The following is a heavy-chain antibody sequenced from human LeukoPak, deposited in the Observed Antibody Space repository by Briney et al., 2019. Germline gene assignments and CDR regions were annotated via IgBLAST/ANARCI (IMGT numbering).Heavy chain of an antibody. CDR2: ISWNSGSI. J-gene: IGHJ6*03. CDR3: AKDSGLWFGELSSYMDV. Sequence: QSGGSLRLSCAASGFTFDDYAMHWVRQAPGKGLEWVSGISWNSGSIGYADSVKGRFTISRDNAKNSLYLQMNSLRAEDTALYYCAKDSGLWFGELSSYMDVWGKGTTVTISS. D-gene: IGHD3-10*01. CDR1: GFTFDDYA. V-gene: IGHV3-9*01.